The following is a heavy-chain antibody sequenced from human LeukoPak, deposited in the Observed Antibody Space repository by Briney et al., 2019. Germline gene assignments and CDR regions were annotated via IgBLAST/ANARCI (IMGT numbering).Heavy chain of an antibody. CDR1: GYTFTSYG. CDR2: ISAYNGNT. J-gene: IGHJ5*02. Sequence: GASVKVSCKASGYTFTSYGISWVRQAPGQGLEWMGWISAYNGNTNYAQKLQGRVTTTTDTSTSTAYMELRSLRSDDTAVYYCARGILGYCSGGSCYSVTEFDPWGQGTLVTVSS. D-gene: IGHD2-15*01. CDR3: ARGILGYCSGGSCYSVTEFDP. V-gene: IGHV1-18*01.